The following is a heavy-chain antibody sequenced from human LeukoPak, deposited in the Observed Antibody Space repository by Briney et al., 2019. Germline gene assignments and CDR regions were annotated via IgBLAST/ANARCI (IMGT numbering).Heavy chain of an antibody. CDR3: ARCSPDTYDFWSGYYIDPYYFDY. Sequence: GASVTVSCKASGYTFTGYYMHWVRQAPGQGLEWMGWINPNSGGTNYAQKFQGRVTMTRDTSISTAYMELSRLRSDDTAVYYCARCSPDTYDFWSGYYIDPYYFDYWGQGTLVTVSS. CDR2: INPNSGGT. J-gene: IGHJ4*02. D-gene: IGHD3-3*01. V-gene: IGHV1-2*02. CDR1: GYTFTGYY.